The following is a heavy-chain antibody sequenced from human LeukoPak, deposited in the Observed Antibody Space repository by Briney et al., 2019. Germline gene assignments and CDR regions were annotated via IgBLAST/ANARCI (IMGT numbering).Heavy chain of an antibody. Sequence: SETLSLTCTVSGPSITSYYWSWIRQPPGKGLEWIGSIYYSGSTYYNPSLKNRVTISVDTSKNQFSLKLSSVTAADTAVYYCARLKSVLLWFGELLSYYFDYWGQGTLVTVSS. J-gene: IGHJ4*02. CDR1: GPSITSYY. V-gene: IGHV4-59*05. CDR3: ARLKSVLLWFGELLSYYFDY. CDR2: IYYSGST. D-gene: IGHD3-10*01.